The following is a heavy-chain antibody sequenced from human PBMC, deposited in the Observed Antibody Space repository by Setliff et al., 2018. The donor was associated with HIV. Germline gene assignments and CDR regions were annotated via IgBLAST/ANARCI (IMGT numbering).Heavy chain of an antibody. CDR3: TKRTMPTGGFQH. CDR2: IYPSSGDT. Sequence: ASVKVSCKASGYAFTSNYIHWVRQAPGQGLEWMALIYPSSGDTTYAQSFQGRVTMTLDTSTSTVYMELSSLRAEDTAVYYCTKRTMPTGGFQHWGQGTLVTVSS. D-gene: IGHD1-1*01. J-gene: IGHJ1*01. CDR1: GYAFTSNY. V-gene: IGHV1-46*01.